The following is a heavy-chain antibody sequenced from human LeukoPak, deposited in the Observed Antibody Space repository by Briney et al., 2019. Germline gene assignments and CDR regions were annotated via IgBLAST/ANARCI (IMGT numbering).Heavy chain of an antibody. CDR3: ARSGSGSYGPVDY. CDR2: IYYRGNT. J-gene: IGHJ4*02. D-gene: IGHD3-10*01. CDR1: GGSISTYY. V-gene: IGHV4-59*01. Sequence: PSETLSLTCTVSGGSISTYYWSWIRQSPGKGLESIGYIYYRGNTNYNPSLKSRVTISLDTSKNQFSLKLSSVTAADTAVYYCARSGSGSYGPVDYWGQGTLVTVSS.